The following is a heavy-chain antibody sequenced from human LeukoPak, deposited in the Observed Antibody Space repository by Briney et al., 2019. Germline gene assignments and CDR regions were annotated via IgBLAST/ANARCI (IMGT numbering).Heavy chain of an antibody. V-gene: IGHV3-23*01. J-gene: IGHJ3*01. CDR2: ISNSGGAT. CDR3: ASGYRLVGAT. CDR1: GFTFSSFA. Sequence: PGGSLRLSCAASGFTFSSFAMSWVRQAPGKGLEWVSGISNSGGATYYADSVKGRFTVSRDNSKNTLYLQMSSLRAEDTAVYYCASGYRLVGATWGQGTMVTVSS. D-gene: IGHD1-26*01.